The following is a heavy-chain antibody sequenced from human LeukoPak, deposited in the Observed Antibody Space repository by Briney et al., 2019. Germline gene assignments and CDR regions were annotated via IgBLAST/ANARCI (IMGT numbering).Heavy chain of an antibody. Sequence: GGSLRLSCAASGFTFSSYWMSWVRQAPGKGLEWVANIKQDGSEKYYVDSVKGRFTISRDNAKNSLYLQMNSLRAEDTAVYYCARSGYDLLYYFDYWGQGTLVTVSS. J-gene: IGHJ4*02. D-gene: IGHD5-12*01. CDR3: ARSGYDLLYYFDY. CDR1: GFTFSSYW. CDR2: IKQDGSEK. V-gene: IGHV3-7*01.